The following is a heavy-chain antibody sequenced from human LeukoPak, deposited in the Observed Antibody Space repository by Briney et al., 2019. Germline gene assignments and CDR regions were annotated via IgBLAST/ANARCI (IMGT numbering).Heavy chain of an antibody. CDR3: AKDRDIVVVPAAIRDAFDI. V-gene: IGHV3-23*01. D-gene: IGHD2-2*01. CDR1: GFTFSSYA. J-gene: IGHJ3*02. CDR2: ISGSGGST. Sequence: GGSLRLSCAASGFTFSSYARSWVRQAPGKGLEWVSAISGSGGSTYYADSVKGRFTISRDNSKNTLYLQMNSLRAEDTAVYYCAKDRDIVVVPAAIRDAFDIWGQGTMVTVSS.